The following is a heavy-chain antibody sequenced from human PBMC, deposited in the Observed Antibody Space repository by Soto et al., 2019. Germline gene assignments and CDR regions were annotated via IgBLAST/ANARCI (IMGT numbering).Heavy chain of an antibody. CDR1: GGSVSSGTYY. V-gene: IGHV4-61*01. J-gene: IGHJ4*01. D-gene: IGHD3-22*01. CDR3: ARSLGTVYDSLPDY. Sequence: SETLSLTCTVSGGSVSSGTYYWSWIRQPPGKGLEWIGYIYYPGSTNYNPSLKSRVTISIDTSKNQFSLKLSSVTAADTAVFYCARSLGTVYDSLPDYWGQGTLVTAPQ. CDR2: IYYPGST.